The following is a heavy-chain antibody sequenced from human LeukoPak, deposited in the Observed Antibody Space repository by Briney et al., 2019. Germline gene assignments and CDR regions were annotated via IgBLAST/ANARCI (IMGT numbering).Heavy chain of an antibody. D-gene: IGHD2-2*01. CDR2: ISSSGSTI. Sequence: PGGSLRLSCAASGFTFSSYEMNWVRQAPGKGLEWVSYISSSGSTIYYADSVKGRFTISRDNAKNSLYLQMNSLRAEDTAVYYCVRGRCSSTSCYANYYYYYMDVWGKGTTVTVSS. J-gene: IGHJ6*03. V-gene: IGHV3-48*03. CDR3: VRGRCSSTSCYANYYYYYMDV. CDR1: GFTFSSYE.